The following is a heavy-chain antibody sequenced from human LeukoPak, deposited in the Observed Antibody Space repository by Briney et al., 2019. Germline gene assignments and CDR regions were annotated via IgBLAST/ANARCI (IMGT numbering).Heavy chain of an antibody. V-gene: IGHV3-23*01. CDR1: GFTFSSYA. D-gene: IGHD2/OR15-2a*01. J-gene: IGHJ5*02. Sequence: GGSLRLSCAAPGFTFSSYAMSWVRQAPGKGLEWVSAISGSGGSTYYADSVKGRFTISRDNSKNTLYLQMNSLRAEDTAVYYCAKDLSALVYGSFDPWGQGTLVTVSS. CDR2: ISGSGGST. CDR3: AKDLSALVYGSFDP.